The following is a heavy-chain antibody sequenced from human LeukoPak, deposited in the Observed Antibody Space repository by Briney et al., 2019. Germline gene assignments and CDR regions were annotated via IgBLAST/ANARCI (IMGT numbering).Heavy chain of an antibody. CDR2: ISYDGSNK. V-gene: IGHV3-30*18. CDR3: AKGGHSSSWYVDY. J-gene: IGHJ4*02. Sequence: GGSLRLSCAASGFTFSSYGMHWVRQAPGKGLEWVAVISYDGSNKYYADSVKGRFTISRDNSKNTLYLQMNSLRAEDTAVYYCAKGGHSSSWYVDYWGQGTLVTVSS. CDR1: GFTFSSYG. D-gene: IGHD6-13*01.